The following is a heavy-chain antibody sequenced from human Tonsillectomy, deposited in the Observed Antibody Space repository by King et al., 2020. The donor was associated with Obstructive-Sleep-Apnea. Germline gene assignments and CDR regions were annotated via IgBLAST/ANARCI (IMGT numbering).Heavy chain of an antibody. D-gene: IGHD4-17*01. J-gene: IGHJ4*02. CDR3: VPNGTGPTVTNH. Sequence: VQLVESGGGLVQPGGSLRISCSVSGISVTSYAMHWVRQVPGKGLEYVSAISSGGFTYYADSVKGRFTISRDNSKNTVHLQMSSLRLEDTAVYYCVPNGTGPTVTNHWRQGTLVTVSS. CDR2: ISSGGFT. V-gene: IGHV3-64D*09. CDR1: GISVTSYA.